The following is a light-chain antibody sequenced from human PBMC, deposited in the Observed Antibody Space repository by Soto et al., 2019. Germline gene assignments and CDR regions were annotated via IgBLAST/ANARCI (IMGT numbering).Light chain of an antibody. J-gene: IGKJ1*01. CDR3: QQYNNWPWT. V-gene: IGKV3-15*01. CDR2: GAS. Sequence: EKVMTQSPATLSVSPGGKATLSCRAGQRVSSNLAWYQQKPGQAPRLLIYGASTRATGIPARFSGSGSGTEFTLPISSLQSEDFAVYYCQQYNNWPWTFGKGTKV. CDR1: QRVSSN.